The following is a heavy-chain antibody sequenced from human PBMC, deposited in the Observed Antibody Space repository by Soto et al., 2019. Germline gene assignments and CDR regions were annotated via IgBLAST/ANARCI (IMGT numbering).Heavy chain of an antibody. D-gene: IGHD1-1*01. CDR1: GFSLSTSGVG. Sequence: QITLKESGPTRVKPTQTLTLTCTFSGFSLSTSGVGVGWIRQPPGKALERLALIYWDDDKRYSPSLKSRLTSTEDTSKNPVVLTMTNMDPVHTATYYCAHRAGTQGNWNGGYFDFWGQGALVTVSS. J-gene: IGHJ4*02. CDR2: IYWDDDK. CDR3: AHRAGTQGNWNGGYFDF. V-gene: IGHV2-5*02.